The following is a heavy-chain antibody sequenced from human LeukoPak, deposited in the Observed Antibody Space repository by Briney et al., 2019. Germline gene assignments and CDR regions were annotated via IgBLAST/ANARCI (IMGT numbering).Heavy chain of an antibody. CDR1: GFTVSSNY. Sequence: GGSLRLSCAASGFTVSSNYMSWVRQAPGEGLEWVSVIYSGGSTYYADSVKGRFTISRDNSKNTLYLQMNSLRAEDTAVYYCARGPSGYSSSSVGYWGQGTLVTVSS. CDR3: ARGPSGYSSSSVGY. CDR2: IYSGGST. J-gene: IGHJ4*02. V-gene: IGHV3-53*01. D-gene: IGHD6-6*01.